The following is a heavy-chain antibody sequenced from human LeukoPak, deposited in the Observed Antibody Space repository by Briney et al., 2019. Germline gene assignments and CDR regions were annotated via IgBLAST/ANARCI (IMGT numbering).Heavy chain of an antibody. Sequence: SGGSLRLSCAASGFAFSSNVMNWVRQAPGKGLEWVSSTTGDSSYTYYADSVKGRSITSRGNSKSTLYLHMSSLRAEDTAVYYCARLWTSTQPGGDFWGQGTLVTVSS. V-gene: IGHV3-23*01. D-gene: IGHD3/OR15-3a*01. J-gene: IGHJ4*02. CDR2: TTGDSSYT. CDR1: GFAFSSNV. CDR3: ARLWTSTQPGGDF.